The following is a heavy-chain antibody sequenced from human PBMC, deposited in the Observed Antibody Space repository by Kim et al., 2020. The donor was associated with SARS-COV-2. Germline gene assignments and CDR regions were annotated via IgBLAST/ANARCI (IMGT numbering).Heavy chain of an antibody. V-gene: IGHV4-39*01. J-gene: IGHJ3*02. CDR3: ARLSHEGTVTGAFDI. D-gene: IGHD4-17*01. CDR1: GGSISSSSYY. Sequence: SETLSLTCTVSGGSISSSSYYWGWIRQPPGKGLEWIGSIYYSGSTYYNPSLKSRVTISVDTSKNQFSLKLSSVTAADTAVYYCARLSHEGTVTGAFDIWGQGTMVTVSS. CDR2: IYYSGST.